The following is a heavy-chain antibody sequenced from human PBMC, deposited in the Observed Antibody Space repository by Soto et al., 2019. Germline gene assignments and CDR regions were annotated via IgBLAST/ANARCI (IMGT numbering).Heavy chain of an antibody. V-gene: IGHV2-26*01. CDR1: GFSLSNARMG. J-gene: IGHJ5*02. CDR3: ARIAAAGTFHWFDP. CDR2: IFSNDEK. Sequence: GSGPTLVNPTETLTLTCTVSGFSLSNARMGVSWIRQPPGKALEWLAHIFSNDEKSHSTSLKSRLTISKDTSKSQVVLTMTNMDPVDTATYYCARIAAAGTFHWFDPWGQGTLVTAPQ. D-gene: IGHD6-13*01.